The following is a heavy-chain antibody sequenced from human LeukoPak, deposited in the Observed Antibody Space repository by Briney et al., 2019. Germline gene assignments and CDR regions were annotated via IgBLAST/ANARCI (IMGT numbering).Heavy chain of an antibody. J-gene: IGHJ4*02. D-gene: IGHD4-23*01. CDR2: ISGGGGTT. Sequence: RGSLRLSCAASGFTFSSYAMTWVRQAPGKGLEWVSAISGGGGTTYYADSVKGRFTISRDNSKNTLYLQMNSLRAEDTAVYYRAKDSTVDRCFFDYWGQGTLVTGSS. CDR3: AKDSTVDRCFFDY. V-gene: IGHV3-23*01. CDR1: GFTFSSYA.